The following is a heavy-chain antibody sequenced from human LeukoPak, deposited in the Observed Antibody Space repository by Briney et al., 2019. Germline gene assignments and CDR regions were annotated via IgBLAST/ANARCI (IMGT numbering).Heavy chain of an antibody. D-gene: IGHD1-26*01. J-gene: IGHJ4*02. CDR2: INHSGST. V-gene: IGHV4-34*01. Sequence: SETLSLTCAVYGGSFSGFYWSWIRQPPGKGLEWIGEINHSGSTNYNPSLKSRVTISVDTSKNQFSLKLSSVTAADTAVYYCARLGYSGTYRVPPDYWGQGTLVTVSS. CDR3: ARLGYSGTYRVPPDY. CDR1: GGSFSGFY.